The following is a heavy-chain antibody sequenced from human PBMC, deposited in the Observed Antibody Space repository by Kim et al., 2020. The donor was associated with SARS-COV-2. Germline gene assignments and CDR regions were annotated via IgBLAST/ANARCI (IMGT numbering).Heavy chain of an antibody. D-gene: IGHD3-16*01. CDR2: IYYSGST. V-gene: IGHV4-39*07. J-gene: IGHJ5*02. Sequence: SETLSLTCTVSGGSISSSPSYYWGWIRQTPGKGLDWIGSIYYSGSTFYNPSLKSRVTISVVTSKNQFSLKLTSVTAADTAVYFCARSPFLSGDVMGRFDPWGQGILVTVSS. CDR1: GGSISSSPSYY. CDR3: ARSPFLSGDVMGRFDP.